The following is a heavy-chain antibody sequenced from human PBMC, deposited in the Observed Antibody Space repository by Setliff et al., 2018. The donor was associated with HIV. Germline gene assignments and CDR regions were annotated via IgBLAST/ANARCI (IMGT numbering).Heavy chain of an antibody. D-gene: IGHD3-16*01. V-gene: IGHV1-2*02. CDR1: GYTFTGYY. Sequence: KVSCKASGYTFTGYYMHWVRQAPGQGLEWMGWINPNSGGTKYSQQFPGRVTMTRDTSINTAYMELSRLRSDDTAVYYCARDKLEETAESLWGPMKNDAFDIWGPGTLVTVSS. J-gene: IGHJ3*02. CDR2: INPNSGGT. CDR3: ARDKLEETAESLWGPMKNDAFDI.